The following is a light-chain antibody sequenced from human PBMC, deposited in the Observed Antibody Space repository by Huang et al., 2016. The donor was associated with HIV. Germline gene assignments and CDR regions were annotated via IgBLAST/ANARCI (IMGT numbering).Light chain of an antibody. CDR2: NVS. CDR3: MQGSHWPLT. Sequence: DVVMTQSPLSLPVTLGQPASISCRSNQSLVNSDGYTYLNWFQQKPGQAPRRLIYNVSNRDSGIPDRFSGSGSGTDFTLEIIRVEAEDVAVYYCMQGSHWPLTFGQGTRLDSK. V-gene: IGKV2-30*01. J-gene: IGKJ5*01. CDR1: QSLVNSDGYTY.